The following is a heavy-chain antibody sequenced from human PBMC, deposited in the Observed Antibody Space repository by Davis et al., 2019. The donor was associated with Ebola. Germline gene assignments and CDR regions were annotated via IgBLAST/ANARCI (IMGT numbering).Heavy chain of an antibody. D-gene: IGHD3-9*01. CDR1: GYTFTGYY. Sequence: ASVKVSCKASGYTFTGYYMHWVRQAPGQGLEWMGWINPNSGGTNYAQKFQGWVTMTRDTSISTAYMELSRLRSDDTAVYYCAREYYDILTGHASFGMDVWGQGTTVTVSS. J-gene: IGHJ6*02. CDR2: INPNSGGT. V-gene: IGHV1-2*04. CDR3: AREYYDILTGHASFGMDV.